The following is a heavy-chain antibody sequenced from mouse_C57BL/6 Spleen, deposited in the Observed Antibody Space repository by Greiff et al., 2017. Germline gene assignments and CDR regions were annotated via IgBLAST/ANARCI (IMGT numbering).Heavy chain of an antibody. V-gene: IGHV5-9-1*02. Sequence: EVQLVESGEGLVKPGGSLKLSCAASGFTFSSYAMSWVRQTPEKRLEWVAYISSGGDYIYYADTVKGRFTISRDNARNTLYLQMSSLKSEDTARYYCTRDRDYGPFAYWGQGTLVTVSA. D-gene: IGHD2-4*01. CDR2: ISSGGDYI. CDR1: GFTFSSYA. J-gene: IGHJ3*01. CDR3: TRDRDYGPFAY.